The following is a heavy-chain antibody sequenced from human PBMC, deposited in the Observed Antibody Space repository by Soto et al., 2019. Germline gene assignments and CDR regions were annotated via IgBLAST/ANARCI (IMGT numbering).Heavy chain of an antibody. CDR1: GFTVSSSY. V-gene: IGHV3-53*04. CDR3: ASGWRVDAFDI. Sequence: EVQLVESGGGLVQPGGSLRLSCAASGFTVSSSYVSWVRQAPGKGLERVSVIYSGGSTYYADSVKGRFTISRHNSKNTLYLQMNSLRAEDTAGYYCASGWRVDAFDIWGQGTMVTVSS. J-gene: IGHJ3*02. CDR2: IYSGGST. D-gene: IGHD3-3*01.